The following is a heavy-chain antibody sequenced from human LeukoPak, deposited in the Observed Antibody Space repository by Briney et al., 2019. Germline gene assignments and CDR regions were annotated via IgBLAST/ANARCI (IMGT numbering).Heavy chain of an antibody. CDR2: IYWNDDR. D-gene: IGHD6-6*01. CDR1: GFSLSGVG. V-gene: IGHV2-5*01. CDR3: AHLIPTRPAGFDH. Sequence: SGPTLVKPTQTLTLTCTFSGFSLSGVGVGWIRQPPGEALEWLALIYWNDDRRYSPSLKSRLTVTKDTSENQVVLTMTNMDPADTATYYCAHLIPTRPAGFDHWGQGIPVTVSS. J-gene: IGHJ4*02.